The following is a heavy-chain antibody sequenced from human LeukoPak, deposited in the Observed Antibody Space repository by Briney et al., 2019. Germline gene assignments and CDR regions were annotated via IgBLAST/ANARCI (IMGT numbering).Heavy chain of an antibody. J-gene: IGHJ4*02. CDR2: ISGSGGST. V-gene: IGHV3-23*01. CDR3: ARFGGGNWNDHCDY. D-gene: IGHD1-1*01. CDR1: GFTFSSYA. Sequence: GGSLRLSCAASGFTFSSYAMSWVRQAPGKGLEWVSAISGSGGSTYYADSVKGRFTISRDNSKNTLYLQMNSLRAEDTAVYYCARFGGGNWNDHCDYWGQGTLVTVSS.